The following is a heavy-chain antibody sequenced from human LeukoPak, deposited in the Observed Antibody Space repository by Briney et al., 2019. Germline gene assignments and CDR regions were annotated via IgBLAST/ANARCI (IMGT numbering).Heavy chain of an antibody. CDR2: ISSSSSYI. V-gene: IGHV3-21*01. CDR3: AREGGTHNYYYGMDV. Sequence: GGSLRLSCAASGFTFSSYSMNWVRQAPGKGLEWVSSISSSSSYIYYADSVRGRFTISRDNAKNSLYLQMNSLRAEDTAVYYCAREGGTHNYYYGMDVWGQGTTVTVSS. J-gene: IGHJ6*02. CDR1: GFTFSSYS. D-gene: IGHD1-1*01.